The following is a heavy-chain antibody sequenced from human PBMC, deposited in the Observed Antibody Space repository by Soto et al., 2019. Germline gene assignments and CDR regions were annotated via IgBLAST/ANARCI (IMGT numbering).Heavy chain of an antibody. V-gene: IGHV2-5*02. Sequence: QITLKESGPTLVKPTQTLTLTCTFSGFSLSTSGVGVGWIRQPPGKALEWLGIIYWDDDKRYSPSLKSRVTITKVTFKNQLVLTMTNMDPVDTATYYCAHLPWKQLWPRAPVVYWGQGTPVTVSS. CDR1: GFSLSTSGVG. CDR2: IYWDDDK. J-gene: IGHJ4*02. CDR3: AHLPWKQLWPRAPVVY. D-gene: IGHD5-18*01.